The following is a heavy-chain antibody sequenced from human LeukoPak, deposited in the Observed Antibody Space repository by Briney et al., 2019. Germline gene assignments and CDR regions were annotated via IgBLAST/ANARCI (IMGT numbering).Heavy chain of an antibody. CDR1: GYTFTSYG. V-gene: IGHV1-18*01. CDR3: ARDKYRGGYYNRLTSPHYFDY. J-gene: IGHJ4*02. CDR2: ISAYNGNT. D-gene: IGHD1-26*01. Sequence: GASVKVSCRASGYTFTSYGISWVRQAPGQGLEWMGWISAYNGNTNYAQKLQGRVTMTTDTSTSTAYMELRSLRSDDTAVYYCARDKYRGGYYNRLTSPHYFDYWGQGTLVTVSS.